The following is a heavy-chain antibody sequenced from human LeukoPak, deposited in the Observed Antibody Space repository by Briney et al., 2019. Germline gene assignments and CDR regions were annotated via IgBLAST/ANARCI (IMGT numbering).Heavy chain of an antibody. CDR2: IYRSGST. D-gene: IGHD3-10*01. CDR1: GGSITSGSYA. Sequence: SETLSLTCAVSGGSITSGSYAWSWIRQPSGKGLEWIGYIYRSGSTSYNPSLKSRLSITIDKSKNQFSLNLRSVTAADTAFYYCARGGGFYGSGTTHFDYWGQGTLATVSS. CDR3: ARGGGFYGSGTTHFDY. J-gene: IGHJ4*02. V-gene: IGHV4-30-2*01.